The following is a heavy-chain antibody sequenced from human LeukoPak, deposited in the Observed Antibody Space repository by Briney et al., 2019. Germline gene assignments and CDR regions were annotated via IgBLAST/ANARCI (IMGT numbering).Heavy chain of an antibody. V-gene: IGHV1-2*02. CDR2: INPNTGGT. CDR3: ARVHATGYFSLDLGY. Sequence: GASVRVSCKASGYTFTGYFMHWVRQAPGQGLDWMGWINPNTGGTKYAQKFQGRVTMTRDTTIGTAYMVLSTVTSDDTAVYFCARVHATGYFSLDLGYWGQGTLVTVSS. D-gene: IGHD3-9*01. CDR1: GYTFTGYF. J-gene: IGHJ4*02.